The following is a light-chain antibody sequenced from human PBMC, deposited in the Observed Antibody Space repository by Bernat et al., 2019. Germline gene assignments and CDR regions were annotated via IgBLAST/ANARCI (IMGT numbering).Light chain of an antibody. Sequence: EIVLTQSPATLSLSPGERATLSCRASQSVSNFLAWYQHKPGQAPRLLIYDTSNRAAGIPARFTVSGSETDFILTITSLEPEDFAVYYCQHRSNWQWSFGPGNRVEIK. CDR2: DTS. J-gene: IGKJ3*01. CDR1: QSVSNF. V-gene: IGKV3D-11*02. CDR3: QHRSNWQWS.